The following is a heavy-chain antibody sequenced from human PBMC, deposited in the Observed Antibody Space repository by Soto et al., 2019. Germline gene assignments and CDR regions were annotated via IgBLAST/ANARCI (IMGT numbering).Heavy chain of an antibody. V-gene: IGHV1-69*01. D-gene: IGHD2-21*02. J-gene: IGHJ4*02. CDR2: IIPIFGTA. Sequence: VQLVQSGAEVKKPGFSVKVSYKASGGTFSSYAISWVRQAPGQGLEWMGGIIPIFGTANYAQKFQGRVTMSADESTSTAYMELSSLRSEDTAVYYCASTVGDCYSCPFFDYWGQGTLVTVSS. CDR3: ASTVGDCYSCPFFDY. CDR1: GGTFSSYA.